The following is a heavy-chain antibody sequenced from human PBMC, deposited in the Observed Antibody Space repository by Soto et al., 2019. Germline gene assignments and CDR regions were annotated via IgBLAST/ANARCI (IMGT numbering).Heavy chain of an antibody. D-gene: IGHD6-6*01. J-gene: IGHJ6*02. CDR3: TTDWNIAARPKLYYYYGMDV. CDR1: GFTFSSYG. Sequence: PGGSLRLSCAASGFTFSSYGVHWVRQAPGKGLEWVAVISYDGGTTDYAAPVKGRFTISRDDSKNTLYLQMNSLKTEDTAVYYCTTDWNIAARPKLYYYYGMDVWGQGTTVTVSS. CDR2: ISYDGGTT. V-gene: IGHV3-15*01.